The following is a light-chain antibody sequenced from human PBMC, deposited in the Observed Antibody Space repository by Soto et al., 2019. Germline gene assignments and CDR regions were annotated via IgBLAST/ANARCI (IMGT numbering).Light chain of an antibody. CDR1: QSVSNNY. J-gene: IGKJ3*01. CDR2: SAS. CDR3: QQYGSSPLFT. Sequence: EIVLTQSPGTLSLSPGERATLSCRASQSVSNNYLAWYQQKPDQAPRLLIYSASSRATGIPDRFSGSGSGTDFTLTISRLEPEDLAVYYCQQYGSSPLFTFGPGTKVDFK. V-gene: IGKV3-20*01.